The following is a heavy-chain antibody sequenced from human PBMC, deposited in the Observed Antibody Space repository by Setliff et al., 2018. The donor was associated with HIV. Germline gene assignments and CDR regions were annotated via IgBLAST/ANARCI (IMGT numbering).Heavy chain of an antibody. V-gene: IGHV1-69*13. CDR3: ANLVIIKSYFDY. J-gene: IGHJ4*02. Sequence: ASVKVSCKPSGGTFSSYAISWVRQAPGQGLEWMGGIIPLFGTRDYAQKFQGRVTITADESTSTAYMELSSLRSEDTAVYYCANLVIIKSYFDYWGQGTLVTVSS. CDR1: GGTFSSYA. CDR2: IIPLFGTR. D-gene: IGHD3-10*01.